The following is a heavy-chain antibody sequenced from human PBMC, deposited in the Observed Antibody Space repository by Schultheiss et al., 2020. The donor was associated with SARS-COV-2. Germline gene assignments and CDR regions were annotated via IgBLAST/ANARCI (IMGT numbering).Heavy chain of an antibody. CDR1: GFTFSSYA. CDR2: IWYDGSNK. V-gene: IGHV3-30*04. Sequence: GGSLRLSCAASGFTFSSYAMSWVRQAPGKGLEWVAVIWYDGSNKYYADSVKGRFTISRDNSKNTLYLQMNSLRAEDTAVYYCVLPYYYDSSGYYRWGQGTLVTVSS. CDR3: VLPYYYDSSGYYR. J-gene: IGHJ5*02. D-gene: IGHD3-22*01.